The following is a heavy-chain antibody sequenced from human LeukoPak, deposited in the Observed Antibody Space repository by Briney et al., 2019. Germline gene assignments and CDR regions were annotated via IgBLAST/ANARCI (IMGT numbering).Heavy chain of an antibody. CDR2: FDPEDGET. J-gene: IGHJ5*02. CDR1: GYTLTELS. V-gene: IGHV1-24*01. Sequence: ASVKVSCKVSGYTLTELSMHWVRQAPGKGLEWMGGFDPEDGETIYAQKFQGRVTMTEDTSTDTAYMELSSLRSEDTAVYYCATAPRHYGSGSYNWLDPWGQGTLVTVSS. D-gene: IGHD3-10*01. CDR3: ATAPRHYGSGSYNWLDP.